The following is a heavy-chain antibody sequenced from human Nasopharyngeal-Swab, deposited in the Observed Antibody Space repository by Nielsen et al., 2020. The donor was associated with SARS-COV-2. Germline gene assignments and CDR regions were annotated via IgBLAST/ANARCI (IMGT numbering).Heavy chain of an antibody. CDR2: IVVGSGNT. CDR1: GFTFTSSA. CDR3: AAETSYPYDFWSGSYYYYGMDV. J-gene: IGHJ6*02. Sequence: SVKVSCKASGFTFTSSAMQWVRQARGQRLEWIGWIVVGSGNTNYAQKFQERVTITRYMSTSTAYMELSSLRSEDTAVYYCAAETSYPYDFWSGSYYYYGMDVWGQGTTVTVSS. V-gene: IGHV1-58*02. D-gene: IGHD3-3*01.